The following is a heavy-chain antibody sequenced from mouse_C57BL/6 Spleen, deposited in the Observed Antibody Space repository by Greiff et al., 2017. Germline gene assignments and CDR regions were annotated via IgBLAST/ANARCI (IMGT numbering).Heavy chain of an antibody. CDR2: IYPGNSDT. Sequence: VQLQQSGTVLARPGASVKMSCKTSGYNFTSYWMHWVKQRPGQGLEWIGAIYPGNSDTRYNQKFKGKAKLTAVTSASTAYMELSSLTNEDSADYYCTCSYINYEDDMDYWGQGTSVTVSS. CDR1: GYNFTSYW. D-gene: IGHD2-5*01. J-gene: IGHJ4*01. V-gene: IGHV1-5*01. CDR3: TCSYINYEDDMDY.